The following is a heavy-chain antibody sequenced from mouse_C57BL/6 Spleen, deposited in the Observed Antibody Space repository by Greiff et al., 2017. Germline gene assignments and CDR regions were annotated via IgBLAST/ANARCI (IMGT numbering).Heavy chain of an antibody. CDR2: IHPNSGST. J-gene: IGHJ2*01. Sequence: QVQLKQPGAELVKPRASVKLSCKASGYTFTSYWMHWVKQRPGQGLEWIGMIHPNSGSTNYNEKFKSKATLTVDKSSSTAYMQLSSLTSEDSAVYYCARTGLTGDYWGQGTTLTVSS. D-gene: IGHD4-1*01. CDR3: ARTGLTGDY. V-gene: IGHV1-64*01. CDR1: GYTFTSYW.